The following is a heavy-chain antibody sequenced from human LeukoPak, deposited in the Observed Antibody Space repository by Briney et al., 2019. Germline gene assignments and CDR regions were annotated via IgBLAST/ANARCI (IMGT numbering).Heavy chain of an antibody. CDR2: ISSSGSTI. CDR1: GFTFSDYY. Sequence: PGGSLRLSCSASGFTFSDYYLSWIRQAPGKGLEWVSYISSSGSTIYYADSVKGRFTISRDNAKNSLYLQMNSLRAEDTAVYYCAKDEDTAMVQYYFDYWGQGTLVTVSS. J-gene: IGHJ4*02. CDR3: AKDEDTAMVQYYFDY. D-gene: IGHD5-18*01. V-gene: IGHV3-11*01.